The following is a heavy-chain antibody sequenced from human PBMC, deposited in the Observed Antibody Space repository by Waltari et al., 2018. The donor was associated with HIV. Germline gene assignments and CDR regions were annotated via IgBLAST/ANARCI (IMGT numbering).Heavy chain of an antibody. V-gene: IGHV2-5*01. J-gene: IGHJ4*02. CDR2: IYWNDDK. CDR1: GFSVATSGVG. Sequence: QITLKESGPTLVTPTQTLTLTCTFSGFSVATSGVGVACLRQPPGKALEWLALIYWNDDKRYSPYLGSRLTISKDTSKNQVVLTMTNMDPVDTATYYCAHRRAGYSSGWYTRGFDYWGQGTLVTVSS. D-gene: IGHD6-13*01. CDR3: AHRRAGYSSGWYTRGFDY.